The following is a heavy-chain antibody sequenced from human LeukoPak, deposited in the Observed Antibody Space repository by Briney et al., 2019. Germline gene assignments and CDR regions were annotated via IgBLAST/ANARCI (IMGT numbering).Heavy chain of an antibody. CDR3: ARDLRSYSYGYVAGGWFDP. D-gene: IGHD5-18*01. Sequence: SETLSLTCTVSGGSISSSSYYWGWIRQPPGKGLEWIGSIYYSGSTYYNPSLKSRVTISVDTSKNQFSLKLSSVTAADTAVYYCARDLRSYSYGYVAGGWFDPWGQGTLVTVSS. CDR2: IYYSGST. J-gene: IGHJ5*02. CDR1: GGSISSSSYY. V-gene: IGHV4-39*07.